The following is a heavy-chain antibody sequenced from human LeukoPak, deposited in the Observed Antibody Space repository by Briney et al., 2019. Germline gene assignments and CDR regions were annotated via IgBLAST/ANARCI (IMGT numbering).Heavy chain of an antibody. CDR2: IRQDGCDI. J-gene: IGHJ4*02. D-gene: IGHD3-10*01. CDR3: ARARYGSGGYFFDF. CDR1: GFNLNKYW. Sequence: GWALRLSRAASGFNLNKYWMSLVRQAPGQGLECVGDIRQDGCDICIVDYLKGRFPISRDKDTNSLYLQMNSLRGEDTAVYYCARARYGSGGYFFDFWGQGTLVTVSS. V-gene: IGHV3-7*04.